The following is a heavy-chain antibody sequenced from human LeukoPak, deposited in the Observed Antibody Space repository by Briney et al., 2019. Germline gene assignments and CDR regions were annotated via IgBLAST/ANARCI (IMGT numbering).Heavy chain of an antibody. CDR3: ARENYGTGNYAGNLDS. Sequence: GGSLRLSCAASGFTFSSYGMHWVRQAPGKGLEWVAVIWYDGSNKYYADSVKGRFTVSRDDSKNTLFLQMSSLRAEDTAVYYCARENYGTGNYAGNLDSWGQGTLVTVSS. CDR1: GFTFSSYG. D-gene: IGHD3-10*01. V-gene: IGHV3-33*01. CDR2: IWYDGSNK. J-gene: IGHJ4*02.